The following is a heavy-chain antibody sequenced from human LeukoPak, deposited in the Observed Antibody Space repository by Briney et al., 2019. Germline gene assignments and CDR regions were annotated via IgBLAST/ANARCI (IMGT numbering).Heavy chain of an antibody. Sequence: SETLSLTCTVSGGSISGDYWSWIRQPAGTGLEWIGRIYTSGSTIYNPSLKSRVTISVDTSKNQFSLKLSSVTAADTAVYYCARVYCPNGVCYNSRGWFDPWGQGTLVTVSS. CDR2: IYTSGST. D-gene: IGHD2-8*01. V-gene: IGHV4-4*07. CDR3: ARVYCPNGVCYNSRGWFDP. CDR1: GGSISGDY. J-gene: IGHJ5*02.